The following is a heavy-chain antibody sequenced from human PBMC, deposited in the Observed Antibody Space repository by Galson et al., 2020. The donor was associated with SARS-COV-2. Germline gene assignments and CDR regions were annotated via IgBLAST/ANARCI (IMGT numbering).Heavy chain of an antibody. CDR1: GFTFSSYS. Sequence: GGSLRLSCAASGFTFSSYSMNWVRQAPGKGLEWVSYISSSSSTIYYADSVKGRFTISRDNAKNSLYLQMNSLRDEDTAVYYCARDLRDDYGDYLFDYWGQGTLVTVSS. J-gene: IGHJ4*02. CDR3: ARDLRDDYGDYLFDY. D-gene: IGHD4-17*01. CDR2: ISSSSSTI. V-gene: IGHV3-48*02.